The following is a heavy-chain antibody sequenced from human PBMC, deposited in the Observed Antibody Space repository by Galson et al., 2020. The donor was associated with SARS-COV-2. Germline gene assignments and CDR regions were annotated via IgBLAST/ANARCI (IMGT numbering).Heavy chain of an antibody. CDR2: IYPGDSDT. V-gene: IGHV5-51*01. J-gene: IGHJ5*02. CDR3: ASQCSSTSCKRGEWWFDP. CDR1: GYSFTSYW. D-gene: IGHD2-2*01. Sequence: GESLKISCKGSGYSFTSYWIGWVRQMPGKGLEWMGIIYPGDSDTRYSPSFQGQVTISADKSISTAYLQWSSLKASDTAMYYCASQCSSTSCKRGEWWFDPWGQGTLVTVSS.